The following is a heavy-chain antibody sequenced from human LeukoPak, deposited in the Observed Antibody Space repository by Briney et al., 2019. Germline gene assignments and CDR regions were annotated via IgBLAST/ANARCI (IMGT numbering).Heavy chain of an antibody. D-gene: IGHD2-15*01. CDR2: ISYDGSSK. J-gene: IGHJ4*02. CDR3: ARDSRYSYDY. CDR1: GFTFSSYA. V-gene: IGHV3-30*07. Sequence: QSGRSLRLSCAASGFTFSSYAMHWVRQAPGKGLEWVAVISYDGSSKYYADSVKGRFTISRDNSKNTLYLQMNSLRAEDTAVYYCARDSRYSYDYWGQGTLVTVSS.